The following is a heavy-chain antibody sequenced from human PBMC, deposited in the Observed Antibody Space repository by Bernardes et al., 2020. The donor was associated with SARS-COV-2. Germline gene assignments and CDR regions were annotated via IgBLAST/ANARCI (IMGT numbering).Heavy chain of an antibody. CDR1: GYSFSSYG. V-gene: IGHV1-18*01. Sequence: ASVKVSCKASGYSFSSYGIIWVRQAPGQGLEWMGWISAYNGNREYAQKFKGRVTMTTDTSANTGYMDLRSLRSDDTAVYYCARESTPGLRAIDYWGQGTLVTVSS. J-gene: IGHJ4*02. CDR2: ISAYNGNR. CDR3: ARESTPGLRAIDY. D-gene: IGHD3-16*01.